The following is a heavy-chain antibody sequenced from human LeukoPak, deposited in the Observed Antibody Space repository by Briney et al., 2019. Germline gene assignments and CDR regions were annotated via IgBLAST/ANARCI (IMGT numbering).Heavy chain of an antibody. Sequence: GGSLRLSCAASGFTFDDYAMHWVRQAPGEGLEWVSGISWNSGSIGYADSVKGRFTISRDNAKNSLYLKMNSLRAEDTALYYCAKSALGTSPYYFDYWGQGTLVTVSS. CDR3: AKSALGTSPYYFDY. V-gene: IGHV3-9*01. CDR1: GFTFDDYA. CDR2: ISWNSGSI. J-gene: IGHJ4*02. D-gene: IGHD7-27*01.